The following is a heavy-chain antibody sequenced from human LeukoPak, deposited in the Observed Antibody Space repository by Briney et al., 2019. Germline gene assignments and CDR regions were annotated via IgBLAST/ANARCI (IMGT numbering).Heavy chain of an antibody. Sequence: ASVKVSCKTSGYTFNDYYLHWVRQAPGQGLEWMGWINPNCDRTNYAPKFQGRVTLTTDTSISTAYMELSSLISGDTALYYCARDSSDIFTGYYLFWGQGTMDTVSS. D-gene: IGHD3-9*01. J-gene: IGHJ1*01. CDR2: INPNCDRT. CDR3: ARDSSDIFTGYYLF. V-gene: IGHV1-2*02. CDR1: GYTFNDYY.